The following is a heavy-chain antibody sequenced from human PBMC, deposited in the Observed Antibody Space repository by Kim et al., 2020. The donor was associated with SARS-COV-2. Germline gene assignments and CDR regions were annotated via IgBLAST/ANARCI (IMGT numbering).Heavy chain of an antibody. CDR2: IIPIFGTA. D-gene: IGHD3-10*01. J-gene: IGHJ6*02. CDR3: TWGTVRGVIESYYYYGMDV. CDR1: GGTFSSYA. V-gene: IGHV1-69*13. Sequence: SVKVSCKASGGTFSSYAISWVRQAPGQGLEWMGGIIPIFGTANYAQKFQGRVTITADESTSTAYMELSSLRSEDTAVYYCTWGTVRGVIESYYYYGMDVWGQGTTVTVSS.